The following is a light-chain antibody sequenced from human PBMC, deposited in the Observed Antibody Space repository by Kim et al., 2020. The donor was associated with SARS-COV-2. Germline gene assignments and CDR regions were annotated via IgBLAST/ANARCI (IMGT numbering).Light chain of an antibody. CDR2: KAS. J-gene: IGKJ2*01. V-gene: IGKV1-5*03. Sequence: ASVGDRVTITCRASQSISSWLAWYQQKPGKAPKLLIYKASSLERGVPSRFSGSGSGTEFTLTISSLQPDDIATYYCQQYNSYSQTFGQGTKLEI. CDR3: QQYNSYSQT. CDR1: QSISSW.